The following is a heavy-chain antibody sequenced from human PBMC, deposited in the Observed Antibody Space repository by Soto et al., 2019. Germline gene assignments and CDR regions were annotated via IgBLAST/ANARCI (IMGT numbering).Heavy chain of an antibody. J-gene: IGHJ6*02. V-gene: IGHV3-30-3*01. CDR1: GFTFSSYA. Sequence: GGSLRLSCAASGFTFSSYAMHWVRQAPGKGLEWVAVISYDGSNKYYADSVKGRFTISRDNSKNTLYLQMNSLRAEDTAVYYCAVVVPAAMGVDYYYYGMDVWGQGTTVTVSS. D-gene: IGHD2-2*01. CDR3: AVVVPAAMGVDYYYYGMDV. CDR2: ISYDGSNK.